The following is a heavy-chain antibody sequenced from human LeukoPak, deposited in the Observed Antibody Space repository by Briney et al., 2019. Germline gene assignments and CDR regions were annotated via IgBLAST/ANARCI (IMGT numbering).Heavy chain of an antibody. CDR2: ISRYGDTI. J-gene: IGHJ4*02. CDR1: GFTFSDYY. CDR3: ASRIATAGSVDY. Sequence: SGGSLRLSCAASGFTFSDYYMSWIRQAPGKGLEWVSYISRYGDTIYYADSVKGRFTISRDNAKNSLYLQMNSLRAEDTAVYYCASRIATAGSVDYWGQGTLVTVSS. V-gene: IGHV3-11*01. D-gene: IGHD6-13*01.